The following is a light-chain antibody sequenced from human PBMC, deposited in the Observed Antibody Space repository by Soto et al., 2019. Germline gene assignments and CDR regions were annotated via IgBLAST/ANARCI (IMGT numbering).Light chain of an antibody. CDR1: GGDVGGYNY. V-gene: IGLV2-14*01. CDR2: GIS. J-gene: IGLJ1*01. Sequence: QSVLTQPASVSGSPGQSITISCTGTGGDVGGYNYVSWYQQYPGKAPKLVIHGISSRPSGISERFSGSRSGNTASLTISGLQPEDEAEYFCSSYAGSSNVFGTGTKVTVL. CDR3: SSYAGSSNV.